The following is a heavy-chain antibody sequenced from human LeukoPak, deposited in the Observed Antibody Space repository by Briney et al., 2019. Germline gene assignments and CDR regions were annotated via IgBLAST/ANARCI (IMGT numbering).Heavy chain of an antibody. V-gene: IGHV4-59*08. CDR1: GGSISSYY. CDR2: IYYSGST. D-gene: IGHD3-3*01. J-gene: IGHJ6*02. CDR3: ARSPRYYDFWSGPPEAYYYYYGMDV. Sequence: SETLSLTCTVSGGSISSYYWSWIRQPPGKGLEWIGYIYYSGSTNYNPSLKSRVTISVDTSKNQFSLKLSSVTAADTAVYYCARSPRYYDFWSGPPEAYYYYYGMDVWGQGTTVTVSS.